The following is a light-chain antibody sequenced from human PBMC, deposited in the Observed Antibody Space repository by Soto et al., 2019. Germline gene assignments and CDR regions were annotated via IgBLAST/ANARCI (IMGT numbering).Light chain of an antibody. CDR2: GAS. V-gene: IGKV3-20*01. CDR3: QQYGSSPET. J-gene: IGKJ1*01. CDR1: QSVSSSY. Sequence: EIVLMQFPGTLSLSPGERATLSCRASQSVSSSYLAWYQRKPGQAPRLLIYGASSRATGIPDRFSGSGSGTDFTLTISRLEPEDFAVYYCQQYGSSPETFGQGTKVDIK.